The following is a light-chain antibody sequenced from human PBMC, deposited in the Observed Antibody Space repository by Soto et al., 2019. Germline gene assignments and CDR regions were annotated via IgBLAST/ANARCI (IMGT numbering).Light chain of an antibody. CDR1: LNFTTNY. Sequence: EIVLTQSPGTLSLSPGERATLSCRASSLNFTTNYLAWYQQRSGQAPRLLIYGASGRAAGIQDRFSGSGSGADFTLTISRLEPEDFAMYFCQQYGSSSRAFGQGTKVE. J-gene: IGKJ1*01. CDR3: QQYGSSSRA. V-gene: IGKV3-20*01. CDR2: GAS.